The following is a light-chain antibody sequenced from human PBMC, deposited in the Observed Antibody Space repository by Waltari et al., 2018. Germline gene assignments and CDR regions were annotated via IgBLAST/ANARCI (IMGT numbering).Light chain of an antibody. CDR1: QDISNY. CDR2: DAS. V-gene: IGKV1-33*01. Sequence: DIQMTQSPSSLSASVGDRVTITCQASQDISNYLNWYQQKPGKAPKLLIYDASNLETGVPSRFSGSGSGTDFTFTISSLQPEDIATYYCQQYDNIPPPPFGGGTKVEIK. J-gene: IGKJ4*01. CDR3: QQYDNIPPPP.